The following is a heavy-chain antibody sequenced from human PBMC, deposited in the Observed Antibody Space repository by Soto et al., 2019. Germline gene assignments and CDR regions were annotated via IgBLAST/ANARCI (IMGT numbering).Heavy chain of an antibody. CDR3: AKDLPASS. V-gene: IGHV3-30*18. Sequence: GGSRRLSCAASGFTFSSYVMHWVRQAPGKGLEWVAVISYDGSNKYYADSVKGRFTISRDNSKNTLYLQMNSLRAEDTAVYYCAKDLPASSWGQGTLVTVSS. J-gene: IGHJ5*02. CDR2: ISYDGSNK. CDR1: GFTFSSYV.